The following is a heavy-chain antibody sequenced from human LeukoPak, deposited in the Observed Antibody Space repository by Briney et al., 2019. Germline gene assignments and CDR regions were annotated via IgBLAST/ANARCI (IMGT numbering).Heavy chain of an antibody. CDR3: ARDLGYCSSTSCHSQYYYYYGMDV. CDR2: ISAYNGNT. J-gene: IGHJ6*02. V-gene: IGHV1-18*01. CDR1: GYTFTSYG. D-gene: IGHD2-2*01. Sequence: VSVKVSCKASGYTFTSYGISWVRQAPGQGLEWMGWISAYNGNTNYAQKLQGRVTMTTDTSTSTAYMELRSLRSDDTAVYYCARDLGYCSSTSCHSQYYYYYGMDVWGQGTTVTVSS.